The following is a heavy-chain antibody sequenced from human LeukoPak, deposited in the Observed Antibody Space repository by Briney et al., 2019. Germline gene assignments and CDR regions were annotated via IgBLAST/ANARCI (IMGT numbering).Heavy chain of an antibody. Sequence: SQTLSLTCTVSGGSISSGAYYWRWIRQHPGKGLVWIGYIYYSGSTYYNPSLKSRVTISVDTSKNQFSLKLSSVTAADTAVYYCARRRRIVGATPGAFDIWGQGTMVTVPS. CDR3: ARRRRIVGATPGAFDI. CDR1: GGSISSGAYY. CDR2: IYYSGST. J-gene: IGHJ3*02. D-gene: IGHD1-26*01. V-gene: IGHV4-31*03.